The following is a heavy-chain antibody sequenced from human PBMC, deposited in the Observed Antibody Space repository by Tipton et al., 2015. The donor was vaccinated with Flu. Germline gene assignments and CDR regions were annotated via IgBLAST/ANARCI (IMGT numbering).Heavy chain of an antibody. V-gene: IGHV4-4*07. CDR2: IYTSGST. D-gene: IGHD1-26*01. CDR3: ARVAGYSGSYRDAFDI. J-gene: IGHJ3*02. CDR1: GGSISSYY. Sequence: TLSLTCTVSGGSISSYYWSWIRQPAGKGLEWIGRIYTSGSTNYNPSLKSRVNMSVDTSKNQFSLKLSSVTAADTAVYYCARVAGYSGSYRDAFDIWGQGTMVTVSS.